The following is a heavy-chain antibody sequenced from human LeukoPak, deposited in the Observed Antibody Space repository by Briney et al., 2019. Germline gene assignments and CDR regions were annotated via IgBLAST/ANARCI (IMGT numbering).Heavy chain of an antibody. CDR1: GYSISSGYY. V-gene: IGHV4-38-2*02. Sequence: PSETPSLTCTVSGYSISSGYYWGWIRQPPGKGLEWIGSIYHSGSTYYNPSLKSRVTISVDTSKNQFSLKLSSVTAADTAVYYCAILSIAAAEDYWGQGTLVTVSS. CDR2: IYHSGST. J-gene: IGHJ4*02. D-gene: IGHD6-13*01. CDR3: AILSIAAAEDY.